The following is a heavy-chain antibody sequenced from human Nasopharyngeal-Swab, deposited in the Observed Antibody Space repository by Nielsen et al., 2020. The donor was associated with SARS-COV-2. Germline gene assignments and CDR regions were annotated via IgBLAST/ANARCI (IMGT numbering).Heavy chain of an antibody. CDR1: GFTFDDYA. V-gene: IGHV3-9*01. CDR2: ISWNSGSI. Sequence: GKSLKISCAASGFTFDDYAMHWVRQAPGKGLEWVSGISWNSGSIGYADSVKGRFTISRDNAKNSLYLQMNSLRAEDTALYYCAKELDIVVVPAAYGFGYYGMDVWGQGTTVTVSS. CDR3: AKELDIVVVPAAYGFGYYGMDV. D-gene: IGHD2-2*03. J-gene: IGHJ6*02.